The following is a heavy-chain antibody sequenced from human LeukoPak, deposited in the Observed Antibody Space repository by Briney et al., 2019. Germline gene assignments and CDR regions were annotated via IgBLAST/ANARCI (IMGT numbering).Heavy chain of an antibody. V-gene: IGHV3-23*01. CDR1: GFTVSSNY. D-gene: IGHD3-3*01. Sequence: GGSLRLSSAASGFTVSSNYMSWVRQAPGKGLEWVSGISSSGDSTYYADSVKGRFTISRDNSKNTLFLQMNSLRAEDTAIYYCAKSYSFVFWSAYYWWGQGTLVTVSS. CDR3: AKSYSFVFWSAYYW. CDR2: ISSSGDST. J-gene: IGHJ4*02.